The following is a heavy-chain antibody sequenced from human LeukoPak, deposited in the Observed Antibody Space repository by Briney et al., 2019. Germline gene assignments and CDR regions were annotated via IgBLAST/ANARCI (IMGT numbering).Heavy chain of an antibody. CDR3: ARSHYYDSSGYHLIGFKY. V-gene: IGHV1-18*01. CDR2: ISAYKGNT. D-gene: IGHD3-22*01. J-gene: IGHJ4*02. Sequence: ASVKVSCKASAYTFTSSGIGWVRQAPGQGLEWMGWISAYKGNTNYAQKLPGRVTMATDTSTSKAYMELRSLRSDDTAVYYCARSHYYDSSGYHLIGFKYWGQGTLVTVSS. CDR1: AYTFTSSG.